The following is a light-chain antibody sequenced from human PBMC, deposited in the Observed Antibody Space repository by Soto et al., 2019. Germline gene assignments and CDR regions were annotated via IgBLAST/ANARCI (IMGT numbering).Light chain of an antibody. Sequence: DIHMTQSPSSLSASVGDRVTITCLPSQRISTYLNWYQQKPGKAPKLLIYAASSLQSGVPSRFSGSGSGTDFTLTISSLQPEDFATYYCQQSYNSPPITFGQGTRLEIK. CDR1: QRISTY. CDR2: AAS. J-gene: IGKJ5*01. CDR3: QQSYNSPPIT. V-gene: IGKV1-39*01.